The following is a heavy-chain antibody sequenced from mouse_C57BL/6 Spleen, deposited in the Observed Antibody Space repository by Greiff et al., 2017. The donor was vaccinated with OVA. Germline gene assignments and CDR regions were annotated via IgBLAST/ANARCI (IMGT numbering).Heavy chain of an antibody. J-gene: IGHJ1*03. Sequence: EVKLVESGGGLVQSGRSLRLSCATSGFTFSDFYMEWVRQAPGKGLEWIAASRNKANDYTTEYSASVKGRFIVSRDTSQSILYIQMNALRAEDTAIYYCARDPYGGYFDVWGTGTTVTVSS. CDR2: SRNKANDYTT. CDR3: ARDPYGGYFDV. D-gene: IGHD1-1*02. V-gene: IGHV7-1*01. CDR1: GFTFSDFY.